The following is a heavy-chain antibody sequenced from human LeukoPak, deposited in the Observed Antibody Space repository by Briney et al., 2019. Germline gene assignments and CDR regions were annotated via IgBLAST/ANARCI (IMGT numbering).Heavy chain of an antibody. Sequence: GGSLRLSCAASGFTFSSYGMSWVRQAPGKGLEWVSAISGSGGSTYYADSVKGRFTISRDNSKNTLYLQMNSLRAEDTAVYYCASGSSSPLRFDYWGQGTLVTVSS. D-gene: IGHD2-15*01. CDR1: GFTFSSYG. CDR2: ISGSGGST. V-gene: IGHV3-23*01. CDR3: ASGSSSPLRFDY. J-gene: IGHJ4*02.